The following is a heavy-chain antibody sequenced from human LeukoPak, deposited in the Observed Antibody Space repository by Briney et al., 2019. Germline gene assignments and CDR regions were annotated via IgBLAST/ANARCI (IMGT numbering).Heavy chain of an antibody. J-gene: IGHJ5*02. Sequence: SETLSLTCAVYGGSFSGYYWSWIRQPPGKGLEWVGEINHSGSTNYNPSLKSRVTISVDTSTNQFSLKLTSVTAADTAVYYCARGGGITMIRGVITDNWFDPWGQGTLVTVSS. CDR2: INHSGST. V-gene: IGHV4-34*01. D-gene: IGHD3-10*01. CDR1: GGSFSGYY. CDR3: ARGGGITMIRGVITDNWFDP.